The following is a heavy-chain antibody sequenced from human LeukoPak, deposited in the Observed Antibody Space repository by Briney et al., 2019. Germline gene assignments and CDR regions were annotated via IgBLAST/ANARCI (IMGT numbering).Heavy chain of an antibody. CDR1: GFTFSSYE. CDR2: ISSSGSTI. CDR3: AREGGHSSGYHPPFDY. D-gene: IGHD3-22*01. Sequence: PGGSLRLSCAASGFTFSSYEVNWVRQAPGKGLEWVSYISSSGSTIYYADSVKGRFTIPRDNAKNSLYLKMNSLRAEDTAVYYCAREGGHSSGYHPPFDYWGQGTLVTVSS. V-gene: IGHV3-48*03. J-gene: IGHJ4*02.